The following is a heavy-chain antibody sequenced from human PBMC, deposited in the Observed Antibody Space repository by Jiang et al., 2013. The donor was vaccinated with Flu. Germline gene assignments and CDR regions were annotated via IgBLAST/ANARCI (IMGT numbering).Heavy chain of an antibody. CDR1: GGSISSGTYY. D-gene: IGHD6-19*01. J-gene: IGHJ4*02. CDR2: IFSSGNT. Sequence: PGLVKPSQTLSLTCTVSGGSISSGTYYWTWIRQPAGKGLEWIGRIFSSGNTNYNPSLKSRVTISVDTSKNQFSLRLSSVTAADTAVYYCARAAAVADDYWGQGTLVTVSS. CDR3: ARAAAVADDY. V-gene: IGHV4-61*02.